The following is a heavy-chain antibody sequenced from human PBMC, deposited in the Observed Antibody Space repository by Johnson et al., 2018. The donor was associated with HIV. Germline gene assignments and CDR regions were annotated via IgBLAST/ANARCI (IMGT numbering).Heavy chain of an antibody. V-gene: IGHV3-30*04. CDR3: ARVYSSSSAHAFDI. Sequence: QMQLVESGGGVVQPGRSLRLSCEASGFTFSSYTMHWVRQAPGKGLEWVAVISYDGSNKYYADSVKGRFTISRDNSKNTLYLQMNSLRAEDTAVYYCARVYSSSSAHAFDIWGQGTMVTVSS. D-gene: IGHD6-6*01. CDR1: GFTFSSYT. CDR2: ISYDGSNK. J-gene: IGHJ3*02.